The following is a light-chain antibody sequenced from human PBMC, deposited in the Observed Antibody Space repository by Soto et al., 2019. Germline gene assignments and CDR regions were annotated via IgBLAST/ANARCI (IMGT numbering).Light chain of an antibody. CDR1: QSISSSY. CDR2: GAS. J-gene: IGKJ1*01. V-gene: IGKV3-20*01. CDR3: QQYGSSPWT. Sequence: EIGFTNSTSTLFLSPGERATLSCRASQSISSSYLAWYQQKPGQAPRLLIYGASSRATGIPDRFSGSGSGTDFTLTISRLEPEDFAVYYCQQYGSSPWTFGRGTKVDIK.